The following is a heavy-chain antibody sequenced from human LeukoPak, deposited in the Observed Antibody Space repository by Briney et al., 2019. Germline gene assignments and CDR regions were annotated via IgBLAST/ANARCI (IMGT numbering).Heavy chain of an antibody. V-gene: IGHV5-51*01. D-gene: IGHD6-19*01. Sequence: GESLKISCKGSGYSFTSYWIGWVRQMPGKGLEWMGIIYPGDSDTRYSPSFQGQVTISADKSISTAYLQWSSLKASDTAMYYCARGLGVYSSGWSRVDYWGQGTLVTVSS. CDR1: GYSFTSYW. J-gene: IGHJ4*02. CDR2: IYPGDSDT. CDR3: ARGLGVYSSGWSRVDY.